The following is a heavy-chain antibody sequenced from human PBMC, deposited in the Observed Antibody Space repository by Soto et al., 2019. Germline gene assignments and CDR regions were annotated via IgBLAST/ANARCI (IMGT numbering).Heavy chain of an antibody. CDR2: INSDGSST. D-gene: IGHD1-26*01. CDR1: GFTFSSYW. Sequence: PGGSLRLSCAAPGFTFSSYWMHWVRQAPGKGLVWVSRINSDGSSTSYADSVKGRFTISRDNAKNTLYLQMNSLRAEDTAVYYCARRYSGTTNPLDYWGQGTLVTVSS. J-gene: IGHJ4*02. CDR3: ARRYSGTTNPLDY. V-gene: IGHV3-74*01.